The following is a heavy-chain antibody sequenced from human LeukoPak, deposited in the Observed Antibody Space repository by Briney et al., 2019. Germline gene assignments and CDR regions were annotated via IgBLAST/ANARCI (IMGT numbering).Heavy chain of an antibody. D-gene: IGHD5-12*01. CDR1: GGSFSGYY. CDR3: ARRRRRDTSSSRGYSGHTYFDY. J-gene: IGHJ4*02. CDR2: INHSGST. V-gene: IGHV4-34*01. Sequence: SETLSLTCAVCGGSFSGYYWSWIRQPPGKGLEWIGEINHSGSTNYNPSLKSRVTISVDMSKNQFSLKLSSVTAADTAVYYCARRRRRDTSSSRGYSGHTYFDYWGQGTLVTVSS.